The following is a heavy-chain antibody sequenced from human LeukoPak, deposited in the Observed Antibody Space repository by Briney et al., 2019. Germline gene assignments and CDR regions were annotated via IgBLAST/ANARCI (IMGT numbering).Heavy chain of an antibody. CDR1: GFTFSANA. D-gene: IGHD5-12*01. J-gene: IGHJ3*02. Sequence: PGGSLRLSCGASGFTFSANALSWVRQAPGKGLEWVSTIYDGGSNTNYADSVKGRFTISRDNSKNTLYLQMNSLRPEDTAVYYCAKGYSGYDYAFDIWGQGTMVTVSS. V-gene: IGHV3-23*01. CDR2: IYDGGSNT. CDR3: AKGYSGYDYAFDI.